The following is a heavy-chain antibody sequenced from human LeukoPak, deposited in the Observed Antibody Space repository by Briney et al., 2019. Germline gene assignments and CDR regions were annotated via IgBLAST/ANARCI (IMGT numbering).Heavy chain of an antibody. D-gene: IGHD1-26*01. Sequence: SETLSLTCTVSGGSIGSSSYDWGWIRQPPGKGLEWIGSIYYSGSTYYNPSLKSRVTISVDTSKNQFSLKLSSVTAADMAVYDCARHPGGFDPWGQGTLVTVSS. J-gene: IGHJ5*02. CDR3: ARHPGGFDP. CDR1: GGSIGSSSYD. V-gene: IGHV4-39*01. CDR2: IYYSGST.